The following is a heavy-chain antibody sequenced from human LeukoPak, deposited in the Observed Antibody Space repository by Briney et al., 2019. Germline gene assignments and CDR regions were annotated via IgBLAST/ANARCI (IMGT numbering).Heavy chain of an antibody. J-gene: IGHJ5*02. CDR3: ARGAKITGTTGWFDP. D-gene: IGHD1-7*01. CDR2: ISAYNGNT. Sequence: ASVKVSCKASGYTFTSYGISWVRQAPGQGLEWMGWISAYNGNTNYAQKLQGRVTMTIDTSTSTAYMELRSLRSDDTAVYYCARGAKITGTTGWFDPWGQGTLVTVSS. CDR1: GYTFTSYG. V-gene: IGHV1-18*04.